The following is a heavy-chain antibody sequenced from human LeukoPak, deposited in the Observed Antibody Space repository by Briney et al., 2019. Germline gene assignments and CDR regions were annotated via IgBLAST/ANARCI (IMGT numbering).Heavy chain of an antibody. CDR1: SGSFSGYY. V-gene: IGHV4-34*01. D-gene: IGHD3-22*01. J-gene: IGHJ4*02. CDR2: LTRGGGP. Sequence: KPSETLSLTCAVYSGSFSGYYWSWIRQPPGKGLEWIGELTRGGGPRYIPSLRSRITIELDTSKNQVSLEPSSVTDADTAVYYCARGRDYPYHDWGQGTLVTVSS. CDR3: ARGRDYPYHD.